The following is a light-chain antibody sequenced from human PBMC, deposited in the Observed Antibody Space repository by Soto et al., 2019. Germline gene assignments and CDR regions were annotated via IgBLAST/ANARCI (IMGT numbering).Light chain of an antibody. CDR1: QSISSY. CDR2: KAS. Sequence: DLQMTQSPSTLSASVGDRVTITCRASQSISSYLAWYQQKPGKAPKVLIYKASSLKSGVPSRFSGSGSGTDFTLTISSLQPDDFATYYCQQYNNYPYTFGQGTKLEIK. V-gene: IGKV1-5*03. J-gene: IGKJ2*01. CDR3: QQYNNYPYT.